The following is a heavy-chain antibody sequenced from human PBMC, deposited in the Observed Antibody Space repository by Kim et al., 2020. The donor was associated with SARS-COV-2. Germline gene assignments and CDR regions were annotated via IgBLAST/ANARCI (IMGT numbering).Heavy chain of an antibody. J-gene: IGHJ5*02. Sequence: ARKCQGRVTMTEDTSTDTAYMEMSSLRSEDTAVYYCATSTTVVTTNWFDPWGQGTLVTVSS. V-gene: IGHV1-24*01. D-gene: IGHD4-17*01. CDR3: ATSTTVVTTNWFDP.